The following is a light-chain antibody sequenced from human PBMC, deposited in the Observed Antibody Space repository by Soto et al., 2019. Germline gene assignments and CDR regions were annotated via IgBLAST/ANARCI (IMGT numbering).Light chain of an antibody. V-gene: IGKV1-39*01. J-gene: IGKJ2*01. CDR1: QTVATF. CDR3: QQSLSTPYT. Sequence: DIQMTQSPASLSASIGDRLSISCRASQTVATFLNWYQQKPGKVPQLLIYAASTLQSGVPSRFSGSGSGTDFTLVISSLQREDFGTYYCQQSLSTPYTFGQGTTVDIK. CDR2: AAS.